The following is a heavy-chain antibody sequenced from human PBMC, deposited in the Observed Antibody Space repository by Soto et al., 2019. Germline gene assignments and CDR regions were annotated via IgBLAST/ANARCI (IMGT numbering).Heavy chain of an antibody. V-gene: IGHV3-33*01. CDR3: ARDSGIAVAGRRIRNWFDP. D-gene: IGHD6-19*01. CDR1: GFTFSSYG. J-gene: IGHJ5*02. CDR2: IWYDGSNK. Sequence: GGSLRLSCAASGFTFSSYGMHWVRQAPGKGLEWVAVIWYDGSNKDYADSVKGRFTISRDNSKNTQYLQMNSLSAEDTAVYYCARDSGIAVAGRRIRNWFDPWGQGTLVTVSS.